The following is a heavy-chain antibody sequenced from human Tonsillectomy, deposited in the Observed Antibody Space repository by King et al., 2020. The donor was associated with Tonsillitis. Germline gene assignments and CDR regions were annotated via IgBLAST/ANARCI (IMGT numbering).Heavy chain of an antibody. CDR2: IHTSGST. CDR3: AKTDWDAYYYDSSFDI. Sequence: VQLQESGPGLVKPSQTLSLSCTVSGGSISSGGYYWTWIRQPAGKGLECIGRIHTSGSTSYNPSLKSRVTISVDTSKNQFSLKLSSVTAADTAVYYCAKTDWDAYYYDSSFDIWGQGTMVTVSS. V-gene: IGHV4-61*02. CDR1: GGSISSGGYY. J-gene: IGHJ3*02. D-gene: IGHD3-22*01.